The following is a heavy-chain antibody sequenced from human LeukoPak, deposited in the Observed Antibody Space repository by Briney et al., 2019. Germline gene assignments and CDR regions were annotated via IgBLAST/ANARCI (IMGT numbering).Heavy chain of an antibody. CDR2: ISDDATYK. D-gene: IGHD4-17*01. CDR3: ARGTAVTALSGF. V-gene: IGHV3-30*09. Sequence: GGSLRLSCAASGFTFSSYTMHWVRQAPGKGLEWVAAISDDATYKYYSVSVKGRFAISRDNYKKPLFLQMNNPTTDDTPVYYCARGTAVTALSGFWGQGTLVTVSS. CDR1: GFTFSSYT. J-gene: IGHJ4*02.